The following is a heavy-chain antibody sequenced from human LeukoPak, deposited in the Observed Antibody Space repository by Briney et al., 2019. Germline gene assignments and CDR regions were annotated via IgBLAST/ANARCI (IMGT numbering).Heavy chain of an antibody. CDR1: GYSFTSYW. CDR3: TRLGCYGDYDVKAIDN. D-gene: IGHD4-17*01. V-gene: IGHV5-51*01. J-gene: IGHJ4*02. Sequence: GESLKISCKGSGYSFTSYWIGWVRQMPGKGLEWMGIIYPGDSDTRYSPSFQGQVTIAADKSISTAYLQWSSLPATDTAMYSCTRLGCYGDYDVKAIDNSGQGTLGTVSS. CDR2: IYPGDSDT.